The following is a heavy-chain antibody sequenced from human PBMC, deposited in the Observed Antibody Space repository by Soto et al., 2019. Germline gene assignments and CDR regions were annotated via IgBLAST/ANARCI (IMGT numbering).Heavy chain of an antibody. CDR1: GGTFSSYR. V-gene: IGHV1-69*13. J-gene: IGHJ4*02. Sequence: SVKVSCKASGGTFSSYRFNWVRQARGQGLEWLGGIVPIYRTADYAQKFQGRVTITADESTRTAYMELSSLKSQDTALYYCARDAGAKLSSSWGQGTLVTVSS. CDR3: ARDAGAKLSSS. CDR2: IVPIYRTA. D-gene: IGHD6-13*01.